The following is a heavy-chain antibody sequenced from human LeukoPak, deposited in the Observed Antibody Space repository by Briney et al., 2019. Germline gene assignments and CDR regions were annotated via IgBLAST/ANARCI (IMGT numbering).Heavy chain of an antibody. Sequence: SETLSLTCAVYGGSFSGYYWRWIRQPPGKGLEWIGEINHSGSNNYNPSLKSRVTISVDTSKRRFSLKLSSVTGADTAVYYCARARTGYSSSGDMSWFEPWGQGTLVTVSS. CDR2: INHSGSN. V-gene: IGHV4-34*01. CDR3: ARARTGYSSSGDMSWFEP. J-gene: IGHJ5*02. CDR1: GGSFSGYY. D-gene: IGHD6-13*01.